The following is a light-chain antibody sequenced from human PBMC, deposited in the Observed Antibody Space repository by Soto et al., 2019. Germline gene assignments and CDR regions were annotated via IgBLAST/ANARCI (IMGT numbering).Light chain of an antibody. Sequence: IVMTQSPATLSVSPGGSATLSCRASQSVGSNLAWYQQKPGQPPRLLIYGASTRDTGVPSRFSGSGSGTEFTLTITSLQSDDFAVYYCEQYNNWPLWTFGQGSKVDIK. CDR2: GAS. CDR1: QSVGSN. J-gene: IGKJ1*01. V-gene: IGKV3D-15*01. CDR3: EQYNNWPLWT.